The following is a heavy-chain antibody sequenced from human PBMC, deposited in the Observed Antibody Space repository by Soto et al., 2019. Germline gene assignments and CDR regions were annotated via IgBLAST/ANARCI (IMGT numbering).Heavy chain of an antibody. D-gene: IGHD6-13*01. CDR1: GFTVSSNY. Sequence: EVQLVESGGGLIQPGGSLRVSCAASGFTVSSNYMNWVRQAPGKGLEWVSLIYSGGSTSYADSVKGRFTISRDNSKNTLYLQMSSLRAEDTAVYYCARGYSSSWYVGLGYWGQGTLVTVSS. J-gene: IGHJ4*02. V-gene: IGHV3-53*01. CDR2: IYSGGST. CDR3: ARGYSSSWYVGLGY.